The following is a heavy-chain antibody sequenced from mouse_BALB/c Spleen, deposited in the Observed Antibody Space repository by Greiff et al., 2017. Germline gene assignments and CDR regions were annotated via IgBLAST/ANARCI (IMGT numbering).Heavy chain of an antibody. CDR2: ISSGSSTI. CDR3: ARSKYGNGGFYYFDD. J-gene: IGHJ2*01. CDR1: GFTFSSFG. V-gene: IGHV5-17*02. D-gene: IGHD2-10*02. Sequence: DVKLVESGGGLVQPGGSRKLSCAASGFTFSSFGMHWVRQAPEKGLEWVAYISSGSSTIYYADTVKGRFTISRDNPKNTLFLQMTSLRSEDTAMYDCARSKYGNGGFYYFDDWGQGTTLTVSS.